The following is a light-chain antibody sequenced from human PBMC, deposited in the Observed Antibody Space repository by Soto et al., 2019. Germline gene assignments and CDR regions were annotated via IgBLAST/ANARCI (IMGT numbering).Light chain of an antibody. CDR1: QSVSSN. CDR2: GAS. J-gene: IGKJ4*01. V-gene: IGKV3-15*01. Sequence: EIVMTQSPAILSVSPGERATLSCRASQSVSSNLVWYQQKPGQAPRLLIYGASTRATGVPARFSGSGSGTEFTLTISSLQPEDFATYYCQQSFSIPPLTFGGGTKVEIK. CDR3: QQSFSIPPLT.